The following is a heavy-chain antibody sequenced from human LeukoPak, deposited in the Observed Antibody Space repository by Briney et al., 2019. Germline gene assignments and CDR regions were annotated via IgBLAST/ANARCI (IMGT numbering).Heavy chain of an antibody. J-gene: IGHJ2*01. Sequence: SETLSLTCTVSGASISSGIYYWTWIRQPAGKGLEWIGRIYTSGSTNYSPSLKSRVIMSVDTSKNQFSLKLSSVTAADTAVYYCVGDFALWGRGTLVTVSS. CDR3: VGDFAL. V-gene: IGHV4-61*02. CDR1: GASISSGIYY. CDR2: IYTSGST.